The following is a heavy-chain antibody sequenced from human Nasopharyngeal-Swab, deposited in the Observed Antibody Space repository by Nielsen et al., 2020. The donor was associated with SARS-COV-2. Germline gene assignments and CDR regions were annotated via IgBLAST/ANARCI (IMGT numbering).Heavy chain of an antibody. D-gene: IGHD2-2*01. J-gene: IGHJ4*02. Sequence: SETLSLTCAVYGGSFSGFYWNWIRQPPGRGLEWIGEINHNERTNYNPSLKSRITLSVDTSNKQVSLKMRSVTAADTAVYYCARTFCTTSSCSYYFDSWGQGNLVTVSS. V-gene: IGHV4-34*01. CDR3: ARTFCTTSSCSYYFDS. CDR2: INHNERT. CDR1: GGSFSGFY.